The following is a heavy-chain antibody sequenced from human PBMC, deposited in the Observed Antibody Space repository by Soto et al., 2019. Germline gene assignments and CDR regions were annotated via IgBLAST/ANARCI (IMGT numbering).Heavy chain of an antibody. CDR3: ARGYYDSSGPFDY. CDR2: IYYSGST. Sequence: NPSETLSLTCTVSGCSISSYHWSWIRQPPGKGLEWIGYIYYSGSTNYNPSLKSRVTISVDTSKNQFSLKLSSVTAADTAVYYCARGYYDSSGPFDYWGQGALVTVSS. J-gene: IGHJ4*02. CDR1: GCSISSYH. V-gene: IGHV4-59*01. D-gene: IGHD3-22*01.